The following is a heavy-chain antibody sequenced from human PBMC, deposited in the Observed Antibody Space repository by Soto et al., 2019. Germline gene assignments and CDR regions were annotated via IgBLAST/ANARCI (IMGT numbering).Heavy chain of an antibody. J-gene: IGHJ4*02. CDR3: ARDKDYYDSSGLEGVFDY. D-gene: IGHD3-22*01. CDR1: RFTFSSYS. V-gene: IGHV3-21*01. CDR2: ISSSSSYI. Sequence: GGSLRLSCAASRFTFSSYSMNWVRQAPGKGLEWVSSISSSSSYIYYADSVKGRFTISRDNAKNSLYLQMNSLRAEDTAVYYCARDKDYYDSSGLEGVFDYWGQGTLVTVS.